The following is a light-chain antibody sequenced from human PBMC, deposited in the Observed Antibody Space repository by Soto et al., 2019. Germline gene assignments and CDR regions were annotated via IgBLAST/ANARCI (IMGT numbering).Light chain of an antibody. V-gene: IGKV1-5*01. CDR1: QIISSY. J-gene: IGKJ1*01. CDR2: DAS. CDR3: QQYNSYST. Sequence: DIQMTQSPSSLSASVGDRVTITCRASQIISSYLNWYKQKPGNAPKLLIYDASSLESGVPSRFSGSGSGTEFTLTISSLQPEDFASYYCQQYNSYSTFGQGTKVDI.